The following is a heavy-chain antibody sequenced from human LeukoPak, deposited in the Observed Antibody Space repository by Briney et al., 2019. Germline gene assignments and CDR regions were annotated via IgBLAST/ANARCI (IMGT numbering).Heavy chain of an antibody. CDR3: ARGGGGYSYGHYFDY. Sequence: SETLSLTCAVYGGSFSGYYWSWIRQPPGKGLEWIGEINHSGSTNYNPSLKSRVTISVDTSKNQFSLKLSSVTAADTAVYCCARGGGGYSYGHYFDYWGQGTLVTVSS. J-gene: IGHJ4*02. CDR1: GGSFSGYY. D-gene: IGHD5-18*01. CDR2: INHSGST. V-gene: IGHV4-34*01.